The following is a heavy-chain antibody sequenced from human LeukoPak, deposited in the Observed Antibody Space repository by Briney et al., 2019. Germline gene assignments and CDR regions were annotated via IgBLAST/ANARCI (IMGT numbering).Heavy chain of an antibody. CDR2: IYYSGST. D-gene: IGHD3-3*01. J-gene: IGHJ4*02. CDR3: ARGSTIFGVVMFVYYFDY. Sequence: SETLSLTCTVSGGSISSYYWSWIRQPPGKGLEWIGYIYYSGSTNYNPSLKSRVTISVDTSKNQFSLKLSSVTAADTAVYYCARGSTIFGVVMFVYYFDYWGQGTLVTVSS. V-gene: IGHV4-59*01. CDR1: GGSISSYY.